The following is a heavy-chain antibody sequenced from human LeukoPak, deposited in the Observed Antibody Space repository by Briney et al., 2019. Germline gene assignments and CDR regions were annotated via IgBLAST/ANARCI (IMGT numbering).Heavy chain of an antibody. CDR2: IYYSGST. D-gene: IGHD7-27*01. Sequence: SETLSLTCTVSGGSVSSGSYYWSWIRQPPGKGLEWIGYIYYSGSTNYNPSLKSRVTISVDTSKNQFSLKLSSVTAADTAVYYCARQTYANWGSPYYFDYWGQGTLVTVSS. CDR3: ARQTYANWGSPYYFDY. V-gene: IGHV4-61*01. J-gene: IGHJ4*02. CDR1: GGSVSSGSYY.